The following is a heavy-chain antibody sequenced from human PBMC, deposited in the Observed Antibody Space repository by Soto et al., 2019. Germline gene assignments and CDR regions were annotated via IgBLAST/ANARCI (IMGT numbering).Heavy chain of an antibody. J-gene: IGHJ4*02. CDR1: GFIFSNYA. Sequence: PVGSLRLSCVASGFIFSNYAMNWVRQARGKGLEWVSAISGSGGTTYFADSVKGRFTISRDNSKNTLYLQMNSLRAEDTAVYYCAKDLEYYYDSSGYYKGGFDYWGQGTLVTVSS. V-gene: IGHV3-23*01. D-gene: IGHD3-22*01. CDR2: ISGSGGTT. CDR3: AKDLEYYYDSSGYYKGGFDY.